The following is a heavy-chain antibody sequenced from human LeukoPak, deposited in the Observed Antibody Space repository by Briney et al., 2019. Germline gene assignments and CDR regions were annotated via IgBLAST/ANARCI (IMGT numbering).Heavy chain of an antibody. Sequence: PGGSLRLSCAAYGFTFSNYSMNWVRQAPGKGLEWVSSISSSSSYIYYADSGKGRFTISRDNAKNSLYLQMNSLRAEDTAVYYWARTNSSPYAFDIWGQGTMVTVSS. CDR1: GFTFSNYS. CDR2: ISSSSSYI. J-gene: IGHJ3*02. D-gene: IGHD6-13*01. V-gene: IGHV3-21*01. CDR3: ARTNSSPYAFDI.